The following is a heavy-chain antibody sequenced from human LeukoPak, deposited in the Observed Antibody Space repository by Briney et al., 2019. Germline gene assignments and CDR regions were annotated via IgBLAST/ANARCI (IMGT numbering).Heavy chain of an antibody. CDR1: GYTFTSYG. CDR2: ISAYNGNT. D-gene: IGHD3-22*01. Sequence: AASVKVSCKASGYTFTSYGISWVRQAPGQGLEWMGWISAYNGNTNYAQKLQGRVTMTTDTSTSTAYMELRSLRSDDTAVYYCARSNYYDSSGYYYFDYWGQGTLVTVSS. V-gene: IGHV1-18*01. CDR3: ARSNYYDSSGYYYFDY. J-gene: IGHJ4*02.